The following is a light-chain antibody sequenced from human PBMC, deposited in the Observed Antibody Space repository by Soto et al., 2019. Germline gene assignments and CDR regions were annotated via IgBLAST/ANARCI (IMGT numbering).Light chain of an antibody. CDR2: KAS. J-gene: IGKJ5*01. V-gene: IGKV1-5*03. CDR3: LQYSGSSYT. CDR1: QSISSY. Sequence: DIHMTDSPSSLSASVGDRVTITCRASQSISSYLNWYQQKPGKAPNLLIYKASTLESGVPSRFSGSGSGTEFTLTITILQPDDSATYYCLQYSGSSYTFGQGTRLEIK.